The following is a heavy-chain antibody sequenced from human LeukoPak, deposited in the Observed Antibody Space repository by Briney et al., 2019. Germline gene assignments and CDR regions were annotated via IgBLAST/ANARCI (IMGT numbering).Heavy chain of an antibody. CDR3: ARLQRSPLLWFGELSEIHDY. D-gene: IGHD3-10*01. Sequence: PSETLSLTCTVSGGSISSSSYYWGWIRQPPGKGLEWIGSIYYSGSTYYNPSLKSRVTISVDTSKNQFSLKLSSVTAADTAVYYCARLQRSPLLWFGELSEIHDYWGQGTLVTVSS. CDR1: GGSISSSSYY. V-gene: IGHV4-39*01. J-gene: IGHJ4*02. CDR2: IYYSGST.